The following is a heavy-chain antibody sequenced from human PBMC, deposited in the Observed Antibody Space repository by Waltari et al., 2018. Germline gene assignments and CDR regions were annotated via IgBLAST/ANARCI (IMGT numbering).Heavy chain of an antibody. CDR3: ARVMLRGNFDY. CDR1: VGSISSYY. Sequence: QVQLQESGPGLVKPSATLSLPCTVPVGSISSYYWTWIRQPPGGGLEWIGYIYTSGNTNYNPSLKSRVTMSVDMSKNQFSLKVNSVTAADTAVYYCARVMLRGNFDYWGQGTLVTVSS. J-gene: IGHJ4*02. D-gene: IGHD1-26*01. V-gene: IGHV4-4*09. CDR2: IYTSGNT.